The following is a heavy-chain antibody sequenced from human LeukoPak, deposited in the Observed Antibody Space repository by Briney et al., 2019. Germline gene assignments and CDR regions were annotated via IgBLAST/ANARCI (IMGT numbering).Heavy chain of an antibody. Sequence: PGGSLRLSXAASGFTFSKYWMHWVRQAPGKGLVWLSRINSDGRSTSYADSVKGRFTISRDNAKNTLYLQMNSLRAEDTAVYYCARDYDILTGYYLFDYWGQGTLVTVSS. CDR2: INSDGRST. CDR3: ARDYDILTGYYLFDY. J-gene: IGHJ4*02. D-gene: IGHD3-9*01. V-gene: IGHV3-74*01. CDR1: GFTFSKYW.